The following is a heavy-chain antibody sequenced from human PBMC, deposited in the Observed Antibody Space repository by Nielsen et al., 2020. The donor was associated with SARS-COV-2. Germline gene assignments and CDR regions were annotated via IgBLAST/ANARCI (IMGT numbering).Heavy chain of an antibody. CDR1: GFTFSSYG. D-gene: IGHD3-3*01. CDR2: ISFSSRNI. V-gene: IGHV3-21*01. J-gene: IGHJ4*02. Sequence: GGSLRLSCAASGFTFSSYGMHWVRQAPGKGLEWVSSISFSSRNIYYADSVKGRFTISRDNAKNSLYLQMNSLRDEDTAVYYCARWYGITIFEWFDYWGQGTLVTVSS. CDR3: ARWYGITIFEWFDY.